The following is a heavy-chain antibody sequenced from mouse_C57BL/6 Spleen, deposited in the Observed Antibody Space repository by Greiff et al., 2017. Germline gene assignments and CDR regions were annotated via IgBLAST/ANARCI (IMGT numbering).Heavy chain of an antibody. D-gene: IGHD2-12*01. CDR2: IYPGSGNT. CDR1: GYTFTDYY. CDR3: AREDYYSLDY. V-gene: IGHV1-76*01. J-gene: IGHJ2*01. Sequence: VKLVESGAELVRPGASVKLSCKASGYTFTDYYINWVKQRPGQGLEWIARIYPGSGNTYYNEKFKGKATLTAEKSSSTAYMQLSSLTSEDSAVYFCAREDYYSLDYWGQGTTLTVSS.